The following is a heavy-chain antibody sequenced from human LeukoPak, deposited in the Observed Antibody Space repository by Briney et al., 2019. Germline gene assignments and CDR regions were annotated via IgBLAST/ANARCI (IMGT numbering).Heavy chain of an antibody. J-gene: IGHJ6*03. CDR1: GGSFSGYY. CDR2: INHSGST. D-gene: IGHD3-10*01. V-gene: IGHV4-34*01. CDR3: ARSPHVLLWFGELVPFNYYYYMDV. Sequence: SETLSLTCAVYGGSFSGYYWSWIRQPPGKGLEWIGEINHSGSTNYNPSLKSRVTISVDTSKNQFSLKLSSVTAADTAVYYCARSPHVLLWFGELVPFNYYYYMDVWGKGTTVTISS.